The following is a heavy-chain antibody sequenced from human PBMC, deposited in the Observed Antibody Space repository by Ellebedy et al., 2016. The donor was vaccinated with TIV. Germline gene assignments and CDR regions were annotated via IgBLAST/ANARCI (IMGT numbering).Heavy chain of an antibody. Sequence: GESLKISXGASGFTFSGSAIHWVRQAPGKGLEWVGRIRSKASSHMTTYAASVEGRFTISRDDSKNTAFLQLNSLKPEDTAVYYCTRVVAAAYMDVWGRGTTVTVSS. CDR2: IRSKASSHMT. J-gene: IGHJ6*02. D-gene: IGHD3-16*01. V-gene: IGHV3-73*01. CDR3: TRVVAAAYMDV. CDR1: GFTFSGSA.